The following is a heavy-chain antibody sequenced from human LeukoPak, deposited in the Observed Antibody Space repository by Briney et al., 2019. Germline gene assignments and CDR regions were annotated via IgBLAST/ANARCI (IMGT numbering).Heavy chain of an antibody. Sequence: SETLSFTCAVYGGSFSGYYWSWIRQPPGKGLEWIGEINHSGSTNYNPSLKSRVTISVDPSKNQFSLKLSSVTAADTAVYYCGGSTVFGGVPDYYYYMDVWGKGTTVTVSS. CDR2: INHSGST. V-gene: IGHV4-34*01. D-gene: IGHD3-3*01. J-gene: IGHJ6*03. CDR1: GGSFSGYY. CDR3: GGSTVFGGVPDYYYYMDV.